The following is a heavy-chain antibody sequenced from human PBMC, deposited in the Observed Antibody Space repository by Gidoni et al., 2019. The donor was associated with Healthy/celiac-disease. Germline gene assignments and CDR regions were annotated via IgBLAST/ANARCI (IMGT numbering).Heavy chain of an antibody. CDR1: GFTVSSNY. D-gene: IGHD5-12*01. CDR2: IYSGGST. V-gene: IGHV3-53*04. CDR3: ARYSGFISGGYGMDV. Sequence: EVQLVESGVCLVQPGGSLRLSCAASGFTVSSNYMSWVRPAPGKGLEWVSVIYSGGSTYYADAVKGRFTISRHNSKNTLYLQMNSLRAEDTAVYDCARYSGFISGGYGMDVWGQGTTVTVSS. J-gene: IGHJ6*02.